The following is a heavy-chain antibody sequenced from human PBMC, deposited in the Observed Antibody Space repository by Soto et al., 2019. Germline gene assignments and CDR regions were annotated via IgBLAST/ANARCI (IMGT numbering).Heavy chain of an antibody. J-gene: IGHJ4*02. CDR2: ISYDENKK. Sequence: GGSLRLSCAASGFTFSYYGMHWVRQAPGKGLEWVALISYDENKKYYADSVKGRFTISRDNSKNTVYLQMDNLRVEDTAFYYCAKGPMYTNSWYGGDHWCQGTLVTVSS. D-gene: IGHD6-13*01. V-gene: IGHV3-30*18. CDR1: GFTFSYYG. CDR3: AKGPMYTNSWYGGDH.